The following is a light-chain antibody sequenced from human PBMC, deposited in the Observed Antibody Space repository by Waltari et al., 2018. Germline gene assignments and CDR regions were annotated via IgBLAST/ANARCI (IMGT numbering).Light chain of an antibody. CDR2: EGS. Sequence: QSALTQPASVSGSPGQSITISCTGTGSDIGGYNSLVWYQQHPGKAPKLIIYEGSERPSGVSNRFSGSKSGSTASLTISGLQAEDEADFYCSSYTRRATRVFGGGTKLTVL. CDR3: SSYTRRATRV. CDR1: GSDIGGYNS. J-gene: IGLJ3*02. V-gene: IGLV2-14*01.